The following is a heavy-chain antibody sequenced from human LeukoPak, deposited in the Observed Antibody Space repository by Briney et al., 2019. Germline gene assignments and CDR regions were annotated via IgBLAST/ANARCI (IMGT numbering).Heavy chain of an antibody. V-gene: IGHV1-2*02. J-gene: IGHJ4*02. CDR1: GYTFTGYY. CDR3: ARDRDYGDSFDY. Sequence: GASVKVSCKASGYTFTGYYMHWARQAPGQGLEWMGWINPNSGGTNYAQKFQGRVTMTRDTSISTAYMELSRLRSGDTAVYYCARDRDYGDSFDYWGQGTLVTVSS. CDR2: INPNSGGT. D-gene: IGHD4-17*01.